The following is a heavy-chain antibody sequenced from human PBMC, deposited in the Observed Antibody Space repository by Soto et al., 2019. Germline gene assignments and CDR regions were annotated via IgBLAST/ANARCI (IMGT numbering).Heavy chain of an antibody. CDR2: ISSRSDTL. V-gene: IGHV3-48*04. Sequence: GGSLRLSCEGSGFNFSAYAMNWVRQAPGKGLEWVSYISSRSDTLYYADSVKGRFTISRDNAKNSLYLQMNSLRAEDTAVYYCARDFWSGYYGDVWGQGTTVTVSS. CDR3: ARDFWSGYYGDV. J-gene: IGHJ6*02. CDR1: GFNFSAYA. D-gene: IGHD3-3*01.